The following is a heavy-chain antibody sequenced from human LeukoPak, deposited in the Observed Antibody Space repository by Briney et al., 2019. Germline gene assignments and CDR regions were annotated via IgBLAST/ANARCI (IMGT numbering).Heavy chain of an antibody. CDR3: ARTVAGDNDAFDI. D-gene: IGHD6-19*01. Sequence: GASVKVSCKASGYTFTGSYMHWVRQAPGQGLEWMGRINPNSGGTNYAQKFQGRVTMTRDTSISTAYMELSRLRSDDTAVYYCARTVAGDNDAFDIWGQGTMVTVSS. J-gene: IGHJ3*02. CDR1: GYTFTGSY. V-gene: IGHV1-2*06. CDR2: INPNSGGT.